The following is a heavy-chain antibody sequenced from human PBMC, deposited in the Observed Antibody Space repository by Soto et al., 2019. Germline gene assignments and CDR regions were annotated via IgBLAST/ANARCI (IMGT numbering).Heavy chain of an antibody. J-gene: IGHJ5*02. V-gene: IGHV3-9*01. CDR1: GFTFDGYA. CDR3: AKDIRSSGVVRWFDP. CDR2: ISWNSGSI. D-gene: IGHD3-10*01. Sequence: GGSLRLSCAASGFTFDGYAMHWVRQAPGKGLEWVSGISWNSGSIYYADSVKGRFTISRDNAKNSLYLQMNSLRAEDTALYYCAKDIRSSGVVRWFDPWGQGTLVTVSS.